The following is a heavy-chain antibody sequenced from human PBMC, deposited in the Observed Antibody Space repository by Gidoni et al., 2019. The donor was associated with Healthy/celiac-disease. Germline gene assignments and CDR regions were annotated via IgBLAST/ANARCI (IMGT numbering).Heavy chain of an antibody. CDR3: ARGDGYNLGYFDY. CDR1: GFTVSSNY. J-gene: IGHJ4*02. D-gene: IGHD5-12*01. V-gene: IGHV3-66*01. CDR2: IYSGGST. Sequence: EVQLVESGGGLVQPGGSLRLSCAASGFTVSSNYMSWVRQAPGKGLEWVSVIYSGGSTYYADSVKGRFTISRDNSKNKLYLKMNSLRAEDTAVYYCARGDGYNLGYFDYWGQGTLVTVSS.